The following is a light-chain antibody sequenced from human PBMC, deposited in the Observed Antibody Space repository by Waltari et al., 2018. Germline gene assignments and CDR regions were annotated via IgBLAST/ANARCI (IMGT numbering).Light chain of an antibody. Sequence: SYELTQPPSVSVSPGQTASITCPGDHLGDSYVSWYQQKPGQSPVLVIYQHSKRPSRIPERFSGSNSGNTATLTISGTQAMDEADYYCQAWDTKVFGGGTKLTVL. V-gene: IGLV3-1*01. CDR1: HLGDSY. CDR2: QHS. J-gene: IGLJ2*01. CDR3: QAWDTKV.